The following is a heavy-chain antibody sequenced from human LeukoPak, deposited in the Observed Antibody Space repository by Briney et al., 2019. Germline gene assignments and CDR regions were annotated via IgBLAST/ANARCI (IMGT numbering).Heavy chain of an antibody. V-gene: IGHV4-4*02. CDR1: GASISSSNW. D-gene: IGHD1-20*01. CDR3: VREYNWLWFDP. Sequence: PSETLSLTCAVSGASISSSNWWSWVRQPPGNGLEWIGEIYHSGTANYNPSLKSRVTISVDKSKNQFSLKMRSVTAADTAVYYCVREYNWLWFDPWGQGTLVTVSS. CDR2: IYHSGTA. J-gene: IGHJ5*02.